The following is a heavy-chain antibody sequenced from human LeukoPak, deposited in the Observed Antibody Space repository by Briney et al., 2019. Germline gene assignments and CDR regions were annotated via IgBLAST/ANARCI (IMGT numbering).Heavy chain of an antibody. CDR2: INSDGSST. D-gene: IGHD6-13*01. CDR3: ERGPHSSSWSGAMYYFDY. V-gene: IGHV3-74*01. CDR1: GFTFSSYW. J-gene: IGHJ4*02. Sequence: GGSLRLSCAASGFTFSSYWMHWVRQAPGKGLVWVSRINSDGSSTSYADSVKGRFTISRDNATNTLYLQMNSLRAEDTAVYYCERGPHSSSWSGAMYYFDYGGRGPLVTVP.